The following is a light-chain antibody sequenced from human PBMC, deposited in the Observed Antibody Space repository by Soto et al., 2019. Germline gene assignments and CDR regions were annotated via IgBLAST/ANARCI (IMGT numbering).Light chain of an antibody. CDR3: QQYNNWPAT. V-gene: IGKV3-15*01. CDR2: GAS. Sequence: EIVMTQSPATLSVSPGERATLSCRASQSVSSYLAWYQQKPGQAPRLLIYGASTRATGNPARFSGSGSGPEFTLTISSLQSEDFAVYYCQQYNNWPATFGQGTKVEIK. J-gene: IGKJ1*01. CDR1: QSVSSY.